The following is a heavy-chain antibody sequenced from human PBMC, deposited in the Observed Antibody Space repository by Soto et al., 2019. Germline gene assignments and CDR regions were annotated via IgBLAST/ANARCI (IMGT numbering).Heavy chain of an antibody. Sequence: ASVKVSCKASGYSFTNTDVTWVRQATGQGLEWMGWMNPGSGDTGYAQKFQGRVTMTRDISIATAYMELSSLRSDDTAIYYCARMATFGSLNWFDPWGQGTLVTVSS. D-gene: IGHD3-16*01. CDR1: GYSFTNTD. J-gene: IGHJ5*02. CDR3: ARMATFGSLNWFDP. V-gene: IGHV1-8*01. CDR2: MNPGSGDT.